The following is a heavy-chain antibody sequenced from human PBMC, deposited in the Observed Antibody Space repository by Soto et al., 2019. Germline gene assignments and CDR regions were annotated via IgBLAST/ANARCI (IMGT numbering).Heavy chain of an antibody. V-gene: IGHV1-3*01. D-gene: IGHD3-10*01. CDR2: IIAGNGNT. CDR1: GYTFTNYA. J-gene: IGHJ4*02. Sequence: QVQLVQSGAEVKRPGASVKVFCKASGYTFTNYAIHWVRQAPGQRLDWMGWIIAGNGNTKYSQKYQGRVTITRDTSASTAYMDLSSLRSEDTSVYYCARGFRASGSTIDYWGQGTLVTVSS. CDR3: ARGFRASGSTIDY.